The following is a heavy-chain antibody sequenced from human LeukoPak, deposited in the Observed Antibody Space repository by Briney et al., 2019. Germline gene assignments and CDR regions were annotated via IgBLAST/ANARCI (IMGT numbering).Heavy chain of an antibody. CDR1: GGSISSGGYY. CDR3: ARDNYDILTGPYGMDV. Sequence: SETLSLTCTVSGGSISSGGYYWSWIRQHPGKGLEWIGYIYYRGSTYYNPSLKSRVTISVDTSKNQFSLKLSSVTAADTAVYYCARDNYDILTGPYGMDVWSQGTTVTVSS. D-gene: IGHD3-9*01. CDR2: IYYRGST. V-gene: IGHV4-31*03. J-gene: IGHJ6*02.